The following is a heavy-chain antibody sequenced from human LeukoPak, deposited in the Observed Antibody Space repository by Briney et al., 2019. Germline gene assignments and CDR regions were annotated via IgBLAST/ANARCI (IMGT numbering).Heavy chain of an antibody. J-gene: IGHJ4*02. V-gene: IGHV3-74*01. CDR1: GFTFSSYW. D-gene: IGHD6-13*01. CDR2: INSDGSST. Sequence: GGTLRLSCAASGFTFSSYWMHWVREAPGKGLVWVSRINSDGSSTSYADFVKGRFTISSDNAKNTPYLQMNSLRAQDTAVYYCARSIAAAGTDWGQGTPVTVSS. CDR3: ARSIAAAGTD.